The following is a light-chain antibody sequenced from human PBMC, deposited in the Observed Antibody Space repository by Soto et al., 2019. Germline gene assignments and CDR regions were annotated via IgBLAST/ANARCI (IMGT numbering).Light chain of an antibody. J-gene: IGKJ1*01. CDR1: QYINTR. CDR3: HRRQSWPRT. Sequence: EIVLTQSPATLSSFPGDRVTLSCRASQYINTRLAWYQHRPGQAPRLLIYQTSIRAAGIPARFSASGTGTDFTLTISDVQPDDFAVYYCHRRQSWPRTFGQGTKVDIK. CDR2: QTS. V-gene: IGKV3-11*01.